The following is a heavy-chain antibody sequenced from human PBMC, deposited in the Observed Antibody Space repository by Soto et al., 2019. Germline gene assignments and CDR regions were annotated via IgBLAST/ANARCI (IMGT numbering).Heavy chain of an antibody. Sequence: ASVKVSCKASGYTFTSYAMHWVRQAPGQRLEWMGWINAGNGNTKYSQKSQGRVTITRDTSASTAYMELSSLRSEDTAVYYCARVFLLARLYSNHQNNFDYWGQGTLVTVSS. J-gene: IGHJ4*02. V-gene: IGHV1-3*01. CDR3: ARVFLLARLYSNHQNNFDY. D-gene: IGHD4-4*01. CDR1: GYTFTSYA. CDR2: INAGNGNT.